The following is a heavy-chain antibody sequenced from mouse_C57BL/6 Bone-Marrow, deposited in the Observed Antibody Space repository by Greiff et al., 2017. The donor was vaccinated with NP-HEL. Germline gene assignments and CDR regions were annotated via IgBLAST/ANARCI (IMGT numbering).Heavy chain of an antibody. V-gene: IGHV14-4*01. CDR3: TFYGSSYGWYFDV. CDR2: IDPENGDT. D-gene: IGHD1-1*01. J-gene: IGHJ1*03. Sequence: VQLKESGAELVRPGASVKLSCTASGFNIKDDYMHWVKQRPEQGLEWIGWIDPENGDTEYASKFQGKATITADTSSNTAYLQLSSLTSEDTADYYCTFYGSSYGWYFDVWGTGTTVTVSS. CDR1: GFNIKDDY.